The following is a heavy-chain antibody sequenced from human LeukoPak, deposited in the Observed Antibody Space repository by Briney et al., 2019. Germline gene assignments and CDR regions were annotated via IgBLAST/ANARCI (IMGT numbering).Heavy chain of an antibody. D-gene: IGHD3-10*01. Sequence: AGGSLRLSCAASGFTFSRYRMHWVRQAPGKGLVWVSRINSDGSMTDYADPVKGRFTISRDNAENTLYLQTNSLKAEDTAVYYCVRLLDLDYWGQGTLVTVSS. CDR2: INSDGSMT. V-gene: IGHV3-74*01. CDR1: GFTFSRYR. J-gene: IGHJ4*02. CDR3: VRLLDLDY.